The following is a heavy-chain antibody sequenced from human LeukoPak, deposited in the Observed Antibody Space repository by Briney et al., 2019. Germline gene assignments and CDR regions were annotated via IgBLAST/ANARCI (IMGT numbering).Heavy chain of an antibody. CDR1: GFTYRSHA. D-gene: IGHD3-22*01. V-gene: IGHV3-23*01. CDR3: ASRNYYDSSGYYYYYFDY. J-gene: IGHJ4*02. Sequence: GGSLRLSCAVCGFTYRSHAMSWVRQAPGKGLEWVSGISGSGTSTYYADSVKGRFTISRDNSKNTLYLQMNSLRAEDTAVYYCASRNYYDSSGYYYYYFDYWGQGILVTVSS. CDR2: ISGSGTST.